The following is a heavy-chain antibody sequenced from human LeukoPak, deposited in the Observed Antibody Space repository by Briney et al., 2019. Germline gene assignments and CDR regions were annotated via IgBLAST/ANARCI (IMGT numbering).Heavy chain of an antibody. V-gene: IGHV3-48*03. Sequence: GRSLRLSCDASRYTHSSYEINCVREPRGRGLEGVTYLRSSGSTKLYTGSVKGRFTISRDNAKNSLYVQRNSLRAEDTAVYYWAREDTAAAYFDYWGQGSLVTVSS. D-gene: IGHD5-18*01. J-gene: IGHJ4*02. CDR2: LRSSGSTK. CDR3: AREDTAAAYFDY. CDR1: RYTHSSYE.